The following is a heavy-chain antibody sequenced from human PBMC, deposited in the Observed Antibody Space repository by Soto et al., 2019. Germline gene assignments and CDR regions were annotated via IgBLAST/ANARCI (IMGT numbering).Heavy chain of an antibody. V-gene: IGHV1-2*02. CDR1: GYTFTDYY. J-gene: IGHJ6*02. CDR3: ARDRISITHYYYGMDV. CDR2: INPNSGGT. Sequence: GASVKVSCKASGYTFTDYYMHWVRQAPGQGLEWMGWINPNSGGTNYAQKFQGRVTMTRDTSISTAYMELSRLRSDDTAVYYCARDRISITHYYYGMDVWGQGTTVTASS.